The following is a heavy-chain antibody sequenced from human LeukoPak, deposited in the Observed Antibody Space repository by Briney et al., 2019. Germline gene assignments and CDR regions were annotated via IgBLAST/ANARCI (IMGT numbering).Heavy chain of an antibody. V-gene: IGHV1-58*02. CDR3: AAGGGIVGATTAFDI. CDR2: IVVGSGNT. CDR1: GFTFTSSA. Sequence: GASVKVSCKASGFTFTSSAMQWVRQARGQRLEWIGWIVVGSGNTNYAQKFQERVTITRDMSTSTAYMELSSLRSEDTAVHYCAAGGGIVGATTAFDIWGQGAMVTVSS. D-gene: IGHD1-26*01. J-gene: IGHJ3*02.